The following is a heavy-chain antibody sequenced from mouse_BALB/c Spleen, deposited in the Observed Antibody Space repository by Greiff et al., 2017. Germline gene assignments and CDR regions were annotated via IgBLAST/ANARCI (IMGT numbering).Heavy chain of an antibody. J-gene: IGHJ1*01. V-gene: IGHV4-1*02. CDR3: ARRPLYCHYGYCDV. D-gene: IGHD2-1*01. CDR2: INPDSSTI. Sequence: EVLLVESGGGLVQPGGSLKLSCAASGYSFSRYWMCWVRQDPGKGLEWIGEINPDSSTINYTPSLKDKFIISRDNAKNTLYLQLSKVSSEDTALDYCARRPLYCHYGYCDVWGEGTTVTVSS. CDR1: GYSFSRYW.